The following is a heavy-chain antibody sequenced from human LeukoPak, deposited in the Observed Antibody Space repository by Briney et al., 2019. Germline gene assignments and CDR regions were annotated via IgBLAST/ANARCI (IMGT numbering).Heavy chain of an antibody. Sequence: ASVKVSCKASGGTFSSYAISWVRQAPGQGLEWMGGIIPIFGTANYAQKFQGRVTITADESTSTAYMELSSLRSEDTAVHYCARPYDSSGYYYFGYWGKGTLVTVSS. V-gene: IGHV1-69*01. CDR1: GGTFSSYA. CDR2: IIPIFGTA. CDR3: ARPYDSSGYYYFGY. D-gene: IGHD3-22*01. J-gene: IGHJ4*02.